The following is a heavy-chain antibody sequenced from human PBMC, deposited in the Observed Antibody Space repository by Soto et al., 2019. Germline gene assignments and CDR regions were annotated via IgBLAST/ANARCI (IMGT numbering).Heavy chain of an antibody. J-gene: IGHJ4*02. V-gene: IGHV3-33*01. CDR3: ARDQQWLVRFYFDF. CDR1: GFTFSSYG. D-gene: IGHD6-19*01. Sequence: QVQLVESGGGVVQPGKSLRLSCAASGFTFSSYGMHWVRQAPGKGLEWVAVIWYDGSNKYYADSVKGRFTISRDNSKNTLYLQMNSLRAEDTAVYYSARDQQWLVRFYFDFWGQGTLVTVSS. CDR2: IWYDGSNK.